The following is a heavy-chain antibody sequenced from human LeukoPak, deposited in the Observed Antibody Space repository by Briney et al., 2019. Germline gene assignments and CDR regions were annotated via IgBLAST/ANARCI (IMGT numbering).Heavy chain of an antibody. Sequence: PGGSLRLSCAASGFTVSSNYMSWVRQAPGKGLEWVSVIYSGGSTYYADSVKGRFTISRDNSKNTLYLQMNSLRAGDTAVYYCARVSGWDSYFDYWGQGTLVTVSS. J-gene: IGHJ4*02. CDR1: GFTVSSNY. CDR3: ARVSGWDSYFDY. CDR2: IYSGGST. D-gene: IGHD1-14*01. V-gene: IGHV3-53*01.